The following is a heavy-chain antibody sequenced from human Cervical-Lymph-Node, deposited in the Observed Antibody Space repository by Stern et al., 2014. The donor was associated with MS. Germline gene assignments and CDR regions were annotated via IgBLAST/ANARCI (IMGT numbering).Heavy chain of an antibody. CDR2: IYYSGST. CDR1: GGSISSGDYY. J-gene: IGHJ3*02. Sequence: VQLVESGPGLVKPSQTLSLTCTVSGGSISSGDYYWSWIRQPPGKGLEWIGYIYYSGSTYHNPSLQSRVTISVDTSKNQFSLSLRSVTAADTAVYYCARGELIINDAFDIWGQGTMVTVSS. CDR3: ARGELIINDAFDI. V-gene: IGHV4-30-4*01. D-gene: IGHD3-9*01.